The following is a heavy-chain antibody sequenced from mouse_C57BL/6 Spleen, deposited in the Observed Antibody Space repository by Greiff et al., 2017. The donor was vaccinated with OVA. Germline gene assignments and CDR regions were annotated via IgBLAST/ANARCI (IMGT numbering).Heavy chain of an antibody. CDR2: IRSKSNNYAT. D-gene: IGHD3-1*01. CDR1: GFSFNTYA. V-gene: IGHV10-1*01. J-gene: IGHJ1*03. Sequence: EVKLVESGGGLVQPKGSLKLSCAASGFSFNTYAMNWVRQAPGKGLEWVARIRSKSNNYATYYADSVKDRFTISRDDSESMLYLQMNNLKTEDTAMYYCVRGGYVGYFDVWGTGTTVTVSS. CDR3: VRGGYVGYFDV.